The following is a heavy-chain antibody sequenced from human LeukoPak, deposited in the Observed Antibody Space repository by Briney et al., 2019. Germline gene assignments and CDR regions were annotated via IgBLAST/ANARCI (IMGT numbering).Heavy chain of an antibody. Sequence: SGTLSLTCSVSGDSISSYYWSWIRQPPGKGLEWIGYIYNSGSTNYNPSLKSRVTISADTSKNQFSLRLSSVTAADTAVYYCAGDRNSNRWHKYWGQGTLVTVSS. J-gene: IGHJ4*02. CDR1: GDSISSYY. D-gene: IGHD6-13*01. CDR2: IYNSGST. CDR3: AGDRNSNRWHKY. V-gene: IGHV4-59*08.